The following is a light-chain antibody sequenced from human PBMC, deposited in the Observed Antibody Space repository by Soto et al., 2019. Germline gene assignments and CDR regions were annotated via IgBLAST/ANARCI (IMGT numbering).Light chain of an antibody. CDR2: RAS. CDR1: QSINDW. V-gene: IGKV1-5*03. J-gene: IGKJ2*01. Sequence: DIQMTQSPSTLPASVGDRVTIACRASQSINDWLAWYQQKPGKAPKLLIYRASNLQSGVPSRFSGSGSGTEFPLTIISLQPDDFATYYCQQYNSYSYPFGQGTKLEIK. CDR3: QQYNSYSYP.